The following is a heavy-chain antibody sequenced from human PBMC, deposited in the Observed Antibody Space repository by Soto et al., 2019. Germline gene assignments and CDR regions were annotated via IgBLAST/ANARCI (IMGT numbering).Heavy chain of an antibody. CDR3: ARGGITFGGVIVISHYYGMDV. J-gene: IGHJ6*02. D-gene: IGHD3-16*02. CDR2: IYSGGST. CDR1: GFTVSSNY. V-gene: IGHV3-53*04. Sequence: GGSLRLSCAASGFTVSSNYMSWVRQAPGKGLEWVSVIYSGGSTYYADSVKGRFTISRHNSKNTLYLQMNSLRAEDTAVYYCARGGITFGGVIVISHYYGMDVWGQGTTVTVSS.